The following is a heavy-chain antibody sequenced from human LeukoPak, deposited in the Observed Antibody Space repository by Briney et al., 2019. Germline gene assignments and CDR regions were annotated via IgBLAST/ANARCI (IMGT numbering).Heavy chain of an antibody. J-gene: IGHJ2*01. D-gene: IGHD7-27*01. CDR1: GYTFTGYY. CDR3: ARVRNWGIWYFDL. CDR2: INPNSGGT. V-gene: IGHV1-2*02. Sequence: VASVKVSCKASGYTFTGYYMHWVRQAPGQGLEWMGWINPNSGGTNYAQKFQGRVTMTRDTSISTAYMELSRLRSDDTAVYYCARVRNWGIWYFDLWGRGTLVTVSS.